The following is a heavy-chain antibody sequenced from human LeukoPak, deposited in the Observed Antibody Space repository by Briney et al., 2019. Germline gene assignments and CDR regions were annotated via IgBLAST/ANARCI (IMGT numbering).Heavy chain of an antibody. J-gene: IGHJ5*02. CDR2: INHSGST. V-gene: IGHV4-39*07. D-gene: IGHD2-15*01. Sequence: SEILSLTCTVSGGSISSSSYYWGWIRQPPGKGLEWIGEINHSGSTNYNPSLKSRVTISVDTSKNQFSLKLSSVTAADTAVYYCARRVVVAATLGPNWFDPWGQGTLVTVSS. CDR3: ARRVVVAATLGPNWFDP. CDR1: GGSISSSSYY.